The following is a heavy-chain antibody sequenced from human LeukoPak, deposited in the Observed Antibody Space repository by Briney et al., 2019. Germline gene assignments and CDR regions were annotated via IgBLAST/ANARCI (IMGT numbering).Heavy chain of an antibody. CDR3: ARAKDGSGRGLYYFDY. J-gene: IGHJ4*02. D-gene: IGHD3-10*01. Sequence: ASVKVSCKASGYTFTGYYMHWVRQAHGQGLEWMGWINPNSGGTNYAQKFQGRVTMTRDTSISTAYMELSRLRSDDTAVYYCARAKDGSGRGLYYFDYWGQGTLVTVSS. CDR1: GYTFTGYY. V-gene: IGHV1-2*02. CDR2: INPNSGGT.